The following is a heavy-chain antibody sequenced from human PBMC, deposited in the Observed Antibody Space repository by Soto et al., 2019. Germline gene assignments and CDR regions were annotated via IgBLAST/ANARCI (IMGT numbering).Heavy chain of an antibody. CDR1: GPSISTSSW. CDR3: ARDNAEGDYYYYYGMDV. CDR2: IYHSGSA. D-gene: IGHD2-21*02. V-gene: IGHV4-4*02. Sequence: SESLSLTCAVSGPSISTSSWWCWVRQPPGKGVEWIEEIYHSGSANYNTSPKSRVTITVDKSKNQFSLKLSSVTAADTAVYYCARDNAEGDYYYYYGMDVWGQGTTVTVSS. J-gene: IGHJ6*02.